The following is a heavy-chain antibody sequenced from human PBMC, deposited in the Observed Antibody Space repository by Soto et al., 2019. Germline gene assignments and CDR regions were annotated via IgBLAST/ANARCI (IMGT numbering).Heavy chain of an antibody. V-gene: IGHV3-48*01. CDR1: GFTFSSYA. D-gene: IGHD1-20*01. Sequence: GGSLRLSCAASGFTFSSYAMSWVRQAPGKGLEWVSYISASSSTIYYADSVKGRFTISRDNSKNTLYLQMNNLRAEDTAVYYCARYNTGHSDYWGQGTLVTVSS. J-gene: IGHJ4*02. CDR2: ISASSSTI. CDR3: ARYNTGHSDY.